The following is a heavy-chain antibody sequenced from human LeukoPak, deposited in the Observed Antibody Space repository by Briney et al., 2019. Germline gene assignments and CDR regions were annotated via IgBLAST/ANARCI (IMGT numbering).Heavy chain of an antibody. V-gene: IGHV3-7*01. CDR1: GFTFSNYW. D-gene: IGHD6-13*01. J-gene: IGHJ4*02. CDR3: ASGRQLGY. CDR2: IKEDGSEK. Sequence: PGGSLRLSCAASGFTFSNYWMSWVRQAPGKGLEWVANIKEDGSEKYYVDSVKGRFTISRDNARNSLYLQMNSLRAEDTAVYYWASGRQLGYGGQETLVTVSS.